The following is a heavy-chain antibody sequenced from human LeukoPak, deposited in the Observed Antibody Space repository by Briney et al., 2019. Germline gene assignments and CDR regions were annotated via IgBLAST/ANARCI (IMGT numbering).Heavy chain of an antibody. D-gene: IGHD3-22*01. J-gene: IGHJ4*02. CDR3: ARGFSGYYYPFDY. V-gene: IGHV3-30*02. CDR1: GITFSRYG. Sequence: GGSLRLSCAASGITFSRYGMHWVRQAPGKGLEWVTFIRYDGSIKYYADSVKGRFTMSRDNSKNTLFLQMNSLRAEDTAVYYCARGFSGYYYPFDYWGQGTLVTVSS. CDR2: IRYDGSIK.